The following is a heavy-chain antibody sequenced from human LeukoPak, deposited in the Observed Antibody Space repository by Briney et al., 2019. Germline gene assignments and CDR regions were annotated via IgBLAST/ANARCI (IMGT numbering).Heavy chain of an antibody. CDR3: ARDNGMGRFDP. J-gene: IGHJ5*02. CDR1: GFTCSNYW. D-gene: IGHD1-14*01. CDR2: ITTDGSIT. V-gene: IGHV3-74*01. Sequence: GESLRLSCAASGFTCSNYWMHWVRQAPGKGLVWVSRITTDGSITSCADSVKGRFTISRDNAKNTVYLQMDSLRAEDTAVYYCARDNGMGRFDPWGPATLVTVSS.